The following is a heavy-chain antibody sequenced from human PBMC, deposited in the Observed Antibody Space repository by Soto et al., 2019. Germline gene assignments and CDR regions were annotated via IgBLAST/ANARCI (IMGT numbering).Heavy chain of an antibody. CDR2: ITDSSDTV. J-gene: IGHJ4*02. D-gene: IGHD3-3*01. CDR3: ARDYSNDFWSGSLDY. V-gene: IGHV3-48*01. CDR1: GFSFSNYN. Sequence: GGSLRLSCVASGFSFSNYNMNWVRQAPGKGLEWVSYITDSSDTVHYADSVKGRFTISRDNSKNTLYLQMNSLRAEDTAVYYCARDYSNDFWSGSLDYWGQGTLVTVSS.